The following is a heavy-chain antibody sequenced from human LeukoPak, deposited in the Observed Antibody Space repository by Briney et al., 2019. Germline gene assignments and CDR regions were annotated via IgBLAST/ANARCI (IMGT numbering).Heavy chain of an antibody. V-gene: IGHV4-39*01. Sequence: SETLSLTCTVSGGSISSSSYYWGWLRQPPGKGLEWVVSIYYSGSTYYNPSLKSRVTISVDKSKNQFSLKLSSVTAADTAVYYCARRSMITFGGSIVLGGQGTLVTVSS. D-gene: IGHD3-16*01. CDR3: ARRSMITFGGSIVL. J-gene: IGHJ4*02. CDR1: GGSISSSSYY. CDR2: IYYSGST.